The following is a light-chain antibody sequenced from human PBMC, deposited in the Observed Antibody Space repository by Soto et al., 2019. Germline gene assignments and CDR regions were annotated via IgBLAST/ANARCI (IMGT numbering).Light chain of an antibody. V-gene: IGKV1-5*03. J-gene: IGKJ1*01. Sequence: DIQMTQSPSTLSASIGDRVTITCRASETITNWLAWYQQKPGKAPKVLIYKTSSLESGVPSRFSGSGSGTEFTLTINSLQPDDFTTYYCQPYESYWTFGQGTKVEVK. CDR3: QPYESYWT. CDR2: KTS. CDR1: ETITNW.